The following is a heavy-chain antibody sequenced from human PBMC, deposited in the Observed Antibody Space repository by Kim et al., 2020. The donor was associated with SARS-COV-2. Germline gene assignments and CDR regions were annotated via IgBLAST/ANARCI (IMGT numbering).Heavy chain of an antibody. Sequence: GGSLRLSCAASGFTFSTYTVHWVRQAPGKGLEWVAVIWFDESDKDYADSVKGRFTISRDNSKNTLYLQMNSLRAEDTAVYYCARTGYYGYLRNAFDIWGQGTMVTVSS. CDR1: GFTFSTYT. V-gene: IGHV3-33*01. CDR2: IWFDESDK. J-gene: IGHJ3*02. D-gene: IGHD3-16*01. CDR3: ARTGYYGYLRNAFDI.